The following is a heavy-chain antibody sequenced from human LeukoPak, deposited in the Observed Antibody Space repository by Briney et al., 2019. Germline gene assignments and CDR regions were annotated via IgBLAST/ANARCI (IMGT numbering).Heavy chain of an antibody. CDR3: AKAAGSVEVGATDY. CDR2: ISWNSGSI. Sequence: GGSLRLSCAASGFIFDDYAMHWVRQAPGKGLEWVSGISWNSGSIGYADSVKGRFTISRDNAKNSLYLQMNSLRAEDTALYYCAKAAGSVEVGATDYWGQGTLVTVSS. CDR1: GFIFDDYA. V-gene: IGHV3-9*01. D-gene: IGHD1-26*01. J-gene: IGHJ4*02.